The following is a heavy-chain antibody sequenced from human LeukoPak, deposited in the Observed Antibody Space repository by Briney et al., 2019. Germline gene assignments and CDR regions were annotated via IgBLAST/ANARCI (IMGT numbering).Heavy chain of an antibody. CDR1: GFTFSSYW. CDR3: ARDMPRNSYCSSTSCYNRWFDY. CDR2: IKQDGSEK. D-gene: IGHD2-2*02. J-gene: IGHJ4*02. V-gene: IGHV3-7*01. Sequence: GGSLRLSCAASGFTFSSYWMSWVRQAPGKGLEWVANIKQDGSEKYYVDSVKGRFTISRDNAKNSLYLQMNSLRAEDTAVYYCARDMPRNSYCSSTSCYNRWFDYWGQGTLVTVSS.